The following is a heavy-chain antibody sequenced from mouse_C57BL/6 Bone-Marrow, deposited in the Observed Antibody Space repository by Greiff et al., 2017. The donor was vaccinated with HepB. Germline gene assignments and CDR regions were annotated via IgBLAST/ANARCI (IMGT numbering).Heavy chain of an antibody. V-gene: IGHV1-82*01. CDR3: ARSDGYYRAWFAY. J-gene: IGHJ3*01. CDR2: IYPGDGDT. Sequence: VKLQESGPELVKPGASVKISCKASGYAFSSSWMNWVKQRPGKGLEWIGRIYPGDGDTNYNGKFKGKATLTADKSSSTAYMQLSSLTSEDSAVYFCARSDGYYRAWFAYWGQGTLVTVSA. D-gene: IGHD2-3*01. CDR1: GYAFSSSW.